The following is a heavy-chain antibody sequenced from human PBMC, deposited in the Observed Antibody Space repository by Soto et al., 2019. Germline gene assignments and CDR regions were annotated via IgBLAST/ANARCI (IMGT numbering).Heavy chain of an antibody. CDR2: IIPIFGTA. V-gene: IGHV1-69*01. D-gene: IGHD6-6*01. Sequence: QVQLVQSGAEVKKPGSSVKVSCKASGGTFSSYAISWVRQAPGQGLEWMGGIIPIFGTANYAQKFQGRVTMTADESTSTAYMELSSLRSEDTAVYYCARGAAEYSSSSNWFDPWGQGTLVTVSS. CDR3: ARGAAEYSSSSNWFDP. J-gene: IGHJ5*02. CDR1: GGTFSSYA.